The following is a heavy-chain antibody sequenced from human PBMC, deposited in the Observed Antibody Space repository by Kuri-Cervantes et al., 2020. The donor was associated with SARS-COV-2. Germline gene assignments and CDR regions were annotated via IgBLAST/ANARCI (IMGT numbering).Heavy chain of an antibody. J-gene: IGHJ3*01. V-gene: IGHV1-8*02. Sequence: ASVKVSCKASGYTFTYRYLHWVRQAPGQALEWMGWMNPSTGNSGSAQKFWGRVTMTRDTSSSTAYLELSSLRSEDSAIYYCARDNGDWTPDGFDFWGQGTMVTVSS. CDR3: ARDNGDWTPDGFDF. CDR2: MNPSTGNS. CDR1: GYTFTYRY. D-gene: IGHD2-21*02.